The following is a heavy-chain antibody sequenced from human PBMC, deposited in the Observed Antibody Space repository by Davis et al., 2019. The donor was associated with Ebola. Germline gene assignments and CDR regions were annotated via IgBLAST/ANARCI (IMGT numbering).Heavy chain of an antibody. V-gene: IGHV3-33*01. CDR2: IWYDGSNK. J-gene: IGHJ4*02. Sequence: PGGSLRLSCAASGFTFSSYGMHWVRQAPGRGLEWVAVIWYDGSNKYYADSVKGRFTISRDNSKNTLYLQMNSLRAEDTAVYYCARVRGIWFGEIGAAKPIDYWGQGTLVTVSS. CDR1: GFTFSSYG. D-gene: IGHD3-10*01. CDR3: ARVRGIWFGEIGAAKPIDY.